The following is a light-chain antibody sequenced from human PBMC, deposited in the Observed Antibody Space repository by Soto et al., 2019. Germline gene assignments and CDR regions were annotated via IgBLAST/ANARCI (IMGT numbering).Light chain of an antibody. V-gene: IGKV3-15*01. CDR1: QSVGSN. J-gene: IGKJ1*01. CDR2: DAS. Sequence: EIVMTQSPATLSVSPGERATLSCRAGQSVGSNLAWYQQKPGQAPRLLIYDASTRATGVPSRFSGSVSGTEFTLTISSLQPDDFAIYYCQQHESYPWTFGQGTKVEIK. CDR3: QQHESYPWT.